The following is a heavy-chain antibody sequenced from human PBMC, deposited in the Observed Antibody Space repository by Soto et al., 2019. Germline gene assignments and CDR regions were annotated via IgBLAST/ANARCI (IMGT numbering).Heavy chain of an antibody. CDR3: ARDSDDSSGYYLLGVYYFDY. J-gene: IGHJ4*02. Sequence: WGSLRLSCAASGFTFSSYSMNWVRQAPGKGLEWVSYISSSSSTIYYADSVKGRFTISRDNAKNSLYLQMNSLRAEDTAVYYCARDSDDSSGYYLLGVYYFDYWGQGTLVTVS. CDR1: GFTFSSYS. V-gene: IGHV3-48*01. CDR2: ISSSSSTI. D-gene: IGHD3-22*01.